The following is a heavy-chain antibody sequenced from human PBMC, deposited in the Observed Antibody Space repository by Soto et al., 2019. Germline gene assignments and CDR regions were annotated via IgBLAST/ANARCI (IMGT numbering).Heavy chain of an antibody. D-gene: IGHD3-3*01. J-gene: IGHJ4*02. Sequence: GGSLRLSCAASDFDFSSYGIHWVRQAPGKGLEWVAASSYDGRETFYADSAKGRFTVSKEMSKDTVFLQMNALRHEDTAVYFCAGDSEWAILIFDNWGQGTPVTVSS. CDR3: AGDSEWAILIFDN. V-gene: IGHV3-30*03. CDR1: DFDFSSYG. CDR2: SSYDGRET.